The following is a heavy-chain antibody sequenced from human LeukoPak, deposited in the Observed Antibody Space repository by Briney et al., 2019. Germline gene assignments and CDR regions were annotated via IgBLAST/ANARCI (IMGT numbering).Heavy chain of an antibody. Sequence: ASVKVSCKASGGTFSSYAISWVRQAPGQGLEWMGRIIPILGIANYAQKFQGRVTITADKSTSTAYMELSSLRSEDTAVYYCARGVMVYANAFDYWGQGTLVTVSS. CDR3: ARGVMVYANAFDY. J-gene: IGHJ4*02. CDR2: IIPILGIA. D-gene: IGHD2-8*01. CDR1: GGTFSSYA. V-gene: IGHV1-69*04.